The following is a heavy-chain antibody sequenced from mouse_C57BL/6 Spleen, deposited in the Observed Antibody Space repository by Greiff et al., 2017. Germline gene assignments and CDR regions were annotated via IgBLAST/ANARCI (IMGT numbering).Heavy chain of an antibody. CDR1: GFSLTSYG. CDR2: IWGDGST. D-gene: IGHD1-1*01. CDR3: AKHITTVVAFYWYFDV. J-gene: IGHJ1*03. V-gene: IGHV2-3*01. Sequence: VMLVESGPGLVAPSQSLSITCTVSGFSLTSYGVSWVRQPPGKGLEWLGVIWGDGSTNYHSALISRLSISKDNSKSQVFLKLNSLQTDDTATYYCAKHITTVVAFYWYFDVWGTGTTVTVSS.